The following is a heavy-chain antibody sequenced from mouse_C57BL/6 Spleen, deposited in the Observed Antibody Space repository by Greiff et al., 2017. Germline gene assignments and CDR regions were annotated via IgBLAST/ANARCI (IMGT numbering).Heavy chain of an antibody. J-gene: IGHJ4*01. CDR3: ARSGNPYYYAMDY. V-gene: IGHV1-82*01. CDR2: IYTGDGDI. D-gene: IGHD1-3*01. CDR1: GYAFSSSW. Sequence: VQLQQSGPELVKPGASVKISCTASGYAFSSSWMNWVKQRPGKGLEWIGRIYTGDGDINYNGKFKGKATLTADKSSSTVYMQLSSLTSEDSAVYCGARSGNPYYYAMDYWGQGTSVTVSS.